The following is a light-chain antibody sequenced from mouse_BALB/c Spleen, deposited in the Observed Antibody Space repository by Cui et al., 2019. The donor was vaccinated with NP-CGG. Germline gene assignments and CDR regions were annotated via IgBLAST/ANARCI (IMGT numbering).Light chain of an antibody. CDR1: TGAVTTSNY. CDR2: GTN. J-gene: IGLJ1*01. CDR3: ALCYSNHWV. Sequence: AFLIQESALTTSPVETVTLTCRSSTGAVTTSNYANWVQEKPDHLFTGLIGGTNNRAPGVPARFSGSLIGDKAALTITGAQTEDEAIYFCALCYSNHWVFGGGTKLTVL. V-gene: IGLV1*01.